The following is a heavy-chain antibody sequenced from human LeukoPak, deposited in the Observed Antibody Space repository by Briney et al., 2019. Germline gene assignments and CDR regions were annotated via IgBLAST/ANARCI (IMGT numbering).Heavy chain of an antibody. J-gene: IGHJ4*02. CDR3: SSRPPLRHFDY. Sequence: SETLSLTCTVSGGSISSSSYYWGWIRQPPGKGLEWIGSIYYSGNTYYNPSLKSRVTISLDTSKNQFPLELSSVTAAETAVYYWSSRPPLRHFDYWGQGTLVTVSS. D-gene: IGHD3-3*01. V-gene: IGHV4-39*01. CDR1: GGSISSSSYY. CDR2: IYYSGNT.